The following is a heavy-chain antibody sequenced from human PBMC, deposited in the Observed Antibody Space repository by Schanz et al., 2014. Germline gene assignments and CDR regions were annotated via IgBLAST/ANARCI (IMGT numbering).Heavy chain of an antibody. Sequence: ESGGGLVQPGGSLRLSCAASGFTFSSYAMSCVRQAPGRGLEWVSIIFTDGRTYYADSVKGRFTISRDSSKNTLFLQMNSLRTEDTAVYYCARLDPYCRSGTCSRAFDFWGQGTLVTVSS. J-gene: IGHJ4*02. V-gene: IGHV3-66*02. D-gene: IGHD2-15*01. CDR2: IFTDGRT. CDR3: ARLDPYCRSGTCSRAFDF. CDR1: GFTFSSYA.